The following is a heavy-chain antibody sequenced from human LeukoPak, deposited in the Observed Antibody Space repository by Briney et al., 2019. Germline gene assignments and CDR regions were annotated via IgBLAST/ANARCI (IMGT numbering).Heavy chain of an antibody. CDR1: GYTFTGYY. J-gene: IGHJ4*02. Sequence: ASVKVSCKASGYTFTGYYMHGLRQAPGQGLEWIGRINPNSGGTNYAQKFQGRVTMTRDTSISTAYMELSRLRSDDTAVYYCARDGRIAVAAYMPLGYWGQGTLVTVSS. CDR3: ARDGRIAVAAYMPLGY. CDR2: INPNSGGT. V-gene: IGHV1-2*06. D-gene: IGHD6-19*01.